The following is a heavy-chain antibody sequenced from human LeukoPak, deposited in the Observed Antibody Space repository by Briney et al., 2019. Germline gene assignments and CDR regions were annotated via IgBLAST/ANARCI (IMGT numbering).Heavy chain of an antibody. D-gene: IGHD5-18*01. V-gene: IGHV4-59*08. CDR2: IYYSGGT. J-gene: IGHJ3*02. CDR1: GGSISSYY. Sequence: SETLSLTCTVSGGSISSYYWSWIRQPPGKGLEWIGYIYYSGGTNYNPSLKSRVTISVDTSKNQFSLKLSSVTAADTAVYYCARHVIQLDAFDIWGQGTMVTVSS. CDR3: ARHVIQLDAFDI.